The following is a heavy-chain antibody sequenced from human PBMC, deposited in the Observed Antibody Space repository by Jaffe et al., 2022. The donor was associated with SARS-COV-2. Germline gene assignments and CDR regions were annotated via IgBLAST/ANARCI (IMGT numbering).Heavy chain of an antibody. D-gene: IGHD1-1*01. V-gene: IGHV3-48*01. J-gene: IGHJ4*02. Sequence: EVRLVESGGGFVQPGGSLRLSCAASGFTFSSYSMNWVRQTPGKGLEWLSYISGTSSIIYYADSVKGRFTISRDNAKNSLYLQMNSLRAGDTAVYYCARGVWVADRTFDSWGQGTLVTVSS. CDR2: ISGTSSII. CDR3: ARGVWVADRTFDS. CDR1: GFTFSSYS.